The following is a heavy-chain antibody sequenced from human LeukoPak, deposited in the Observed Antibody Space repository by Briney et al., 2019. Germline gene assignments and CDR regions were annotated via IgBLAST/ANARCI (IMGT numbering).Heavy chain of an antibody. Sequence: SETLSLTCTVSGGSINSGSYYWSWIRQPAGEGLEWIGRIYTSGSTNYNPSLESRVTISIDTSKKQFSLKLSSVTAADTAVYYCARGRDGYNSYYFDYWGQGTLVTVSS. CDR1: GGSINSGSYY. V-gene: IGHV4-61*02. CDR2: IYTSGST. D-gene: IGHD5-24*01. CDR3: ARGRDGYNSYYFDY. J-gene: IGHJ4*02.